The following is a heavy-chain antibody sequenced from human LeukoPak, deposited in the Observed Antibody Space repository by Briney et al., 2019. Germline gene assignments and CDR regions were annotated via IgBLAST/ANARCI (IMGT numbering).Heavy chain of an antibody. CDR3: ASLKYSYGNFDC. Sequence: SETLSLTCTVSGGSISSVGYYWSWIRQHPGKGLEWIGSIYYSGSTDYNPSLKTRLTISVDTSKNQFSLRLSAVTAADTAVYYCASLKYSYGNFDCWGQGILVTVSS. J-gene: IGHJ4*02. CDR2: IYYSGST. CDR1: GGSISSVGYY. D-gene: IGHD5-18*01. V-gene: IGHV4-31*03.